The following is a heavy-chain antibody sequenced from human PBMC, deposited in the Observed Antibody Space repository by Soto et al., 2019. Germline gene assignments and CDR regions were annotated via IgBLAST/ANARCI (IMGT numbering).Heavy chain of an antibody. J-gene: IGHJ4*02. V-gene: IGHV1-69*13. D-gene: IGHD3-9*01. Sequence: SVKVSCKASGGTFSSYAISWVRQAPGQGLEWMGGIIPIFGTANYAQKFQGRVTITADESTSTAYMELSSLRSEDTAVYYCARPYDSLTGYYQPYYFDYWGQGTLVTVS. CDR1: GGTFSSYA. CDR3: ARPYDSLTGYYQPYYFDY. CDR2: IIPIFGTA.